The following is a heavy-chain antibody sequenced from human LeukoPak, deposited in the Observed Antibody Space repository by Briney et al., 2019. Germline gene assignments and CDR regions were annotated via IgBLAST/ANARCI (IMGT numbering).Heavy chain of an antibody. CDR3: ARKGLRRRFDY. J-gene: IGHJ4*02. Sequence: PSETLSLTCAVYGGSFSGYYWSWIRQPPGKGLEWIGEINHSGSTNCNPSLKSRVTISVDTSKNQFSLKLSSVTAADTAVYYCARKGLRRRFDYWGQGTLVTVSS. CDR2: INHSGST. CDR1: GGSFSGYY. D-gene: IGHD3-16*01. V-gene: IGHV4-34*01.